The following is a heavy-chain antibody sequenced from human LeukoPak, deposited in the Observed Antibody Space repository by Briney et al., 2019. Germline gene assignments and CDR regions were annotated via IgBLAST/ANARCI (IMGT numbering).Heavy chain of an antibody. CDR2: IYYGGNT. Sequence: SETLSLTCTVSGGSISNYYWSWIRQPPGKGLEWIGYIYYGGNTNYNPSLQSRVTISVDTSKSQFSLKLSSVTAADTAVYYCARLTRRGGNYFDYWGQGTLVTVSS. V-gene: IGHV4-59*01. CDR3: ARLTRRGGNYFDY. D-gene: IGHD1-1*01. CDR1: GGSISNYY. J-gene: IGHJ4*02.